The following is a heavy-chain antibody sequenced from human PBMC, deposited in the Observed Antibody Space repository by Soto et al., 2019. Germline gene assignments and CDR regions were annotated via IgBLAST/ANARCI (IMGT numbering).Heavy chain of an antibody. Sequence: GGSLRLSCAASGFTFSSYSMNWVRQAPGKGLEWVSYISSSSITIYYADSVKGRFTISRDNAKNSLYLQMNSLRAEDTAVYYCARGGLNMDVWGKGTTVTVSS. CDR3: ARGGLNMDV. V-gene: IGHV3-48*01. D-gene: IGHD3-16*01. J-gene: IGHJ6*03. CDR1: GFTFSSYS. CDR2: ISSSSITI.